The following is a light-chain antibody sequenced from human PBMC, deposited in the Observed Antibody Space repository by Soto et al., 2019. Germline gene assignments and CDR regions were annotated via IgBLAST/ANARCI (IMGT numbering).Light chain of an antibody. CDR2: EAS. Sequence: DIQMTQSPSTMSASVGDRVTITCRASQNIYTWLAWYQQKPGKAPKLLIYEASSLETGVPSRFSGSGFGTEFRLTISSLQPDDFGSYYCQHRRTFGQGTKVDIK. J-gene: IGKJ1*01. CDR1: QNIYTW. CDR3: QHRRT. V-gene: IGKV1-5*03.